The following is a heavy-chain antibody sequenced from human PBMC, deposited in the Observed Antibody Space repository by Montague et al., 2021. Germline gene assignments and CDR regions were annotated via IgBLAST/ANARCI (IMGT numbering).Heavy chain of an antibody. J-gene: IGHJ6*03. CDR3: ARERDRYYYMDI. CDR1: SGSIFHAH. Sequence: ETLSLTCTVSSGSIFHAHWSWVRQPPGKGLEWMGSVSHGGRTYYNPSLKSRVTISVDTSNNHFSLKLSSVTAADTAMYYCARERDRYYYMDIWGKGTTITVSS. CDR2: VSHGGRT. V-gene: IGHV4-59*12.